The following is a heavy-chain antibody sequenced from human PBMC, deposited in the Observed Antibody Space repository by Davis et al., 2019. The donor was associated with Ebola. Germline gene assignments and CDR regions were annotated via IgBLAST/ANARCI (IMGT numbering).Heavy chain of an antibody. CDR2: ISSSSSYI. CDR3: AREGEGYYFDY. Sequence: GESLKISCAASGFTFSSYWMHWVRQAPGKGLEWVSSISSSSSYIYYADSVKGRFTISRDNAKNSLYLQMNSLRAEDTAVYYCAREGEGYYFDYWGQGTLVTVSS. J-gene: IGHJ4*02. D-gene: IGHD3-16*01. CDR1: GFTFSSYW. V-gene: IGHV3-21*01.